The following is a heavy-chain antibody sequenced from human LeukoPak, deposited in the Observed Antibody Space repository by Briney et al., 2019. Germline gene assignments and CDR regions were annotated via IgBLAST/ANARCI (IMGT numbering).Heavy chain of an antibody. CDR1: GRPIRSYY. D-gene: IGHD3-10*01. V-gene: IGHV4-59*01. CDR2: IYHSGST. Sequence: PAETLSLTCSVSGRPIRSYYWLWIRQPPGKRREEIGYIYHSGSTNHNPSLQSRFTISVGTSKHQSSLKLSSVTAADAAVYYCARDPIAMVRGVSYYYGMDVWGKGTRVTVS. CDR3: ARDPIAMVRGVSYYYGMDV. J-gene: IGHJ6*04.